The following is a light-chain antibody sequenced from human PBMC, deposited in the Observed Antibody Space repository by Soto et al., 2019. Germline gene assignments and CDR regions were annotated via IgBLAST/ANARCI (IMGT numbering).Light chain of an antibody. Sequence: EIVLTQSPGTLSLSQVERATLSFRASQSVGSSYLAWYQQKPGQAPRLLIYGASSRATGIPDRFSGSGSGTDFTLTISRLEPEDFAVYYCQQYGSSPPLTFGGGTKVDIK. J-gene: IGKJ4*01. CDR2: GAS. CDR1: QSVGSSY. CDR3: QQYGSSPPLT. V-gene: IGKV3-20*01.